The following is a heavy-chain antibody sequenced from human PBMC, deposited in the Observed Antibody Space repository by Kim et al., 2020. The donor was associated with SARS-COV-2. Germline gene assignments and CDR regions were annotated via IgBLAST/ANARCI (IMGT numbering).Heavy chain of an antibody. CDR3: AKATSSGYYFVSYFDY. J-gene: IGHJ4*02. Sequence: SVKGRFTISRDNSKNTLYLQMNSLRAEDTAVYYCAKATSSGYYFVSYFDYWGQGTLVTVSS. D-gene: IGHD3-22*01. V-gene: IGHV3-30*02.